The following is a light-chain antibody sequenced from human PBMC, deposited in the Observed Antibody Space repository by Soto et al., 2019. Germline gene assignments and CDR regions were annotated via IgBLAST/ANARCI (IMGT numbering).Light chain of an antibody. J-gene: IGLJ1*01. Sequence: SALTQPASVSGSPGQSITISCTGTSSDVGGYNYVSWYQLHPGKAPKLMVYEVSNRPPGVSNRFSGSKSGNTASLTISGLQAEDEADYYCSSYTSSTAYVFGTGTKVTVL. V-gene: IGLV2-14*01. CDR1: SSDVGGYNY. CDR2: EVS. CDR3: SSYTSSTAYV.